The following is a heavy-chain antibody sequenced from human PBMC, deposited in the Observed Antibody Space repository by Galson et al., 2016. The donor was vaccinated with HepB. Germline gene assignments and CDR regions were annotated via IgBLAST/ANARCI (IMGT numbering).Heavy chain of an antibody. V-gene: IGHV4-31*03. J-gene: IGHJ4*02. CDR1: TGYLNSGGDY. D-gene: IGHD7-27*01. Sequence: TLSLTCSVSTGYLNSGGDYWTWIRQPPGKGLEWIGFVYYTGRTSYNPSLKSRLSISIDTSKDYFSLKLHSVTAADTAVYYCARELGRGSIFYFDLWGQGIPVTVSS. CDR3: ARELGRGSIFYFDL. CDR2: VYYTGRT.